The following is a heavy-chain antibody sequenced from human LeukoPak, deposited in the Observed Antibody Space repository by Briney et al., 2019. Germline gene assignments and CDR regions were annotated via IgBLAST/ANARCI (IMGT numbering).Heavy chain of an antibody. J-gene: IGHJ4*02. CDR3: AKGGYQLLSVFDY. CDR2: MSSDGIKT. D-gene: IGHD2-2*01. CDR1: GFTFRTSG. Sequence: PGTSLRLSCATSGFTFRTSGVHWVRQAPGKGLEWVALMSSDGIKTYFADSVKGRFTVSRDSSKDILYSQMNSLRADDTAMYYCAKGGYQLLSVFDYWGQGILVTVSS. V-gene: IGHV3-30*04.